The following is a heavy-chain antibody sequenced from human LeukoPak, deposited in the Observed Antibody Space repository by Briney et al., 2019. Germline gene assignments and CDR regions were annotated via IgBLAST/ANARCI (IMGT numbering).Heavy chain of an antibody. D-gene: IGHD1-26*01. Sequence: ASVKVSCKASGYTFTDYYMHWVRQAPGQGLEWMGRINPNSGGTNYGQNFQGRVTMTRYTSISTAYMELSRLKSDDTAVYYCARGAPGSSRDAFDIWGQGTMVTVSS. J-gene: IGHJ3*02. V-gene: IGHV1-2*06. CDR3: ARGAPGSSRDAFDI. CDR1: GYTFTDYY. CDR2: INPNSGGT.